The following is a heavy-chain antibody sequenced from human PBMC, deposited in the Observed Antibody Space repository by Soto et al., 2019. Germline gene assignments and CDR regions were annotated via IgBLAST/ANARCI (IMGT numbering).Heavy chain of an antibody. Sequence: ASVKVSCKASGYTFTGYYMHWVRQAPGQGLEWMGWINPNSGGTNYAQKFQGWVTMTRDTSISTAYMELSRLRSDDTAVYYCARDKLITISGSLWAYYYGMDVWGQGTTVTVSS. D-gene: IGHD3-3*01. J-gene: IGHJ6*02. CDR2: INPNSGGT. V-gene: IGHV1-2*04. CDR1: GYTFTGYY. CDR3: ARDKLITISGSLWAYYYGMDV.